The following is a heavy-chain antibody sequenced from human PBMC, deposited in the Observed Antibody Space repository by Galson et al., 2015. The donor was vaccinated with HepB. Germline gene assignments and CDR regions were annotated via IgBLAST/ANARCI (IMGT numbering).Heavy chain of an antibody. CDR2: IKSKTDGGTT. Sequence: SLRLSCATSGFTFSNAWMSWVRQAPGKGLEWVGRIKSKTDGGTTDYAAPVKGRFTISRDDSKNTLYLQMNSLKTEGTAVYYCTTEYYDFWSGYPDYWGQGTLVTVSS. D-gene: IGHD3-3*01. CDR1: GFTFSNAW. V-gene: IGHV3-15*01. J-gene: IGHJ4*02. CDR3: TTEYYDFWSGYPDY.